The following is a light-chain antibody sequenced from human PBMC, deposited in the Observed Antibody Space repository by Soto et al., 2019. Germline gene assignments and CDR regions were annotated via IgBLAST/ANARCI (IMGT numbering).Light chain of an antibody. CDR3: QQRINWPPT. V-gene: IGKV3D-20*02. J-gene: IGKJ5*01. Sequence: EIVLTQSPGTLSLSPGERATLSCRASQSVSSSYLAWYQQKPGQAPRLLIYGASSRATGIPDRFSGSGSGTDFTLTISRLEPEDFAVYYCQQRINWPPTFGQGTRLEIK. CDR2: GAS. CDR1: QSVSSSY.